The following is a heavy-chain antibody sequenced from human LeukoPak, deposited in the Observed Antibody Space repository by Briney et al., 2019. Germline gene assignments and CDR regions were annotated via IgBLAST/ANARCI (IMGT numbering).Heavy chain of an antibody. CDR3: ARMYYYDSSGYYYLFHPTYYFDY. Sequence: SGPALVKPTQTLTLTCTFSGFSLSTSGMCVSWIRQPPGKALEWLALIDWDDDKYYSTSLKTRLTISKDTSKNQVVLTMTNMDPVDTATYYCARMYYYDSSGYYYLFHPTYYFDYWGQGTLVTVSS. D-gene: IGHD3-22*01. V-gene: IGHV2-70*01. J-gene: IGHJ4*02. CDR2: IDWDDDK. CDR1: GFSLSTSGMC.